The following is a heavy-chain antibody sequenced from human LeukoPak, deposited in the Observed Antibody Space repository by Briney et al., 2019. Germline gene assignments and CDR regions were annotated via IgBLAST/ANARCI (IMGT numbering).Heavy chain of an antibody. V-gene: IGHV1-2*02. CDR1: GYTFTGYY. CDR2: INPISGGT. Sequence: EASVKVSCKASGYTFTGYYIHWVRQAPGQGLEWTGWINPISGGTIYAQKFQGRVTITRDTAITTPYMELSSLRSDDTAVYYCARVPALYAEYFQHWGQGTLVTVSS. CDR3: ARVPALYAEYFQH. J-gene: IGHJ1*01.